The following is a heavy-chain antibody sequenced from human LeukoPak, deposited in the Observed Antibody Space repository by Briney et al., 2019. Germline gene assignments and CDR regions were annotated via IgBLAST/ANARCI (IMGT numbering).Heavy chain of an antibody. J-gene: IGHJ4*02. CDR3: ARAGCSDDSCYDYYDY. V-gene: IGHV4-4*02. CDR2: IYHSGST. Sequence: SGTLSLTCAVSGGSISSGNWWTWVRQPPGKELEWIGEIYHSGSTNYNPSLKSRVTISVDNSMNQFSLKLTSVTAADTAVYYCARAGCSDDSCYDYYDYWGQGTLVTVSS. CDR1: GGSISSGNW. D-gene: IGHD2-15*01.